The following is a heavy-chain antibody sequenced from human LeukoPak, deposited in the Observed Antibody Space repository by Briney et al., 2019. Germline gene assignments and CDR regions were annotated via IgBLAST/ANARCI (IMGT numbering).Heavy chain of an antibody. V-gene: IGHV3-74*01. CDR2: NNGDGSTT. J-gene: IGHJ5*02. CDR1: GFTFSLSN. CDR3: ARDPRNVGLAP. Sequence: GGSLRLSCAASGFTFSLSNMNWVRQAPGKGLMYISRNNGDGSTTNYADVVKGRFTMSRDNVKNTLYLQMNSLRVEDTAVYYCARDPRNVGLAPWGQGTLVTVSS. D-gene: IGHD2-15*01.